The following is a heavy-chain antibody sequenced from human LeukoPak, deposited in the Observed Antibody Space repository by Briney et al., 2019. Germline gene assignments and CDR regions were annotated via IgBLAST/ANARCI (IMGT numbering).Heavy chain of an antibody. CDR2: ISGSGGST. CDR3: AKVQQLVHWFDP. CDR1: GFTLSSYA. D-gene: IGHD6-13*01. Sequence: GGSLRLSCAASGFTLSSYAMSWVRQAPGKGLEWVSAISGSGGSTYYADSVKGRFTISRDNSKNTLYLQMNSLRAEDTAVYYCAKVQQLVHWFDPWGQGTLVTVSS. V-gene: IGHV3-23*01. J-gene: IGHJ5*02.